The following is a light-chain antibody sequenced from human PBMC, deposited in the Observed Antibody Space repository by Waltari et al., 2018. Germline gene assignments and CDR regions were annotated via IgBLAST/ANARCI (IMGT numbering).Light chain of an antibody. V-gene: IGLV2-14*03. CDR2: DVS. CDR3: SSYTSSNNYV. Sequence: QSALTQPASVSGSPGQSITISCTGTSSDVGGSNYVSWYQQHPGKAPKLMICDVSNRPSGISNRFSGSKSGNTASLTISGLQAEDEADYYCSSYTSSNNYVFGTGTKVTVL. J-gene: IGLJ1*01. CDR1: SSDVGGSNY.